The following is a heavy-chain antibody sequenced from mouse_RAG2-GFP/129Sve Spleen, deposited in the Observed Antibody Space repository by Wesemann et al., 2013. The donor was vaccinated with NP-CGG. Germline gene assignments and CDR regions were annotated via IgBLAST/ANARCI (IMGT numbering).Heavy chain of an antibody. J-gene: IGHJ2*01. D-gene: IGHD2-4*01. CDR2: ISYSGST. CDR3: ARYDYDYSDY. V-gene: IGHV3-8*02. Sequence: EYAGYISYSGSTYYNPSLKSRISITRDTSKNQYYLQLNSVTTEDTATYYCARYDYDYSDYWGQGTTLTVSS.